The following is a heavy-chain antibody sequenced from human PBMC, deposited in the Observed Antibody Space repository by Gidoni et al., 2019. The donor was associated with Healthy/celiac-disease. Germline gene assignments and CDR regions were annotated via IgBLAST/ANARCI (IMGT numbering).Heavy chain of an antibody. CDR1: GFTFDDYA. CDR3: AKDPGYNWNYGWFDP. Sequence: SCAASGFTFDDYAMHWVRQAPGKGLEWVSGLSLNSGSIGYADSVKGRFTISRDNAKNSLYLQMNSLRAEDTALYYCAKDPGYNWNYGWFDPWGQGTLVTVSS. V-gene: IGHV3-9*01. D-gene: IGHD1-7*01. J-gene: IGHJ5*02. CDR2: LSLNSGSI.